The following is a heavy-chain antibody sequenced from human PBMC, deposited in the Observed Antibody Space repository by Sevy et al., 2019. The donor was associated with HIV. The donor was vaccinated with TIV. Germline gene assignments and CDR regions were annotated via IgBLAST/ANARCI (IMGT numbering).Heavy chain of an antibody. CDR2: INPSGGST. D-gene: IGHD2-2*02. J-gene: IGHJ6*02. Sequence: ASVKVSCKASGYTFTSYYMHWVRQAPGQGLEWMGIINPSGGSTSYAQKFQGRVTMTRDTSTSTVYMELGSRRSEDTAVYYCARGGYCSSTSCYTPYYYYGMDVWGQGTTVTVSS. CDR1: GYTFTSYY. CDR3: ARGGYCSSTSCYTPYYYYGMDV. V-gene: IGHV1-46*01.